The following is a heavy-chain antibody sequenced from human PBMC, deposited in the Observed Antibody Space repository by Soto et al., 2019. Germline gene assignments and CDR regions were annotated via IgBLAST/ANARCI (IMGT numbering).Heavy chain of an antibody. Sequence: EVQLVESGGGLVQPGGSLRLSCAASGFTVSSNYMSWVRQAPGKGXXXVSVIYSGGSTYYADSVKGRFTISRHNSKNTLXXXXXXXXXXXXXXXXXXXXXXXXXXGPYYXXXGMDVWGQGTTVTVSS. J-gene: IGHJ6*02. CDR3: XXXXXXXXXGPYYXXXGMDV. CDR2: IYSGGST. CDR1: GFTVSSNY. D-gene: IGHD2-15*01. V-gene: IGHV3-53*04.